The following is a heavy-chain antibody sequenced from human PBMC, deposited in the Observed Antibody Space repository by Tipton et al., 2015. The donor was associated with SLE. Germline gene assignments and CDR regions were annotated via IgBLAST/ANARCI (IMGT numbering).Heavy chain of an antibody. J-gene: IGHJ4*02. CDR1: GYTFTSYG. V-gene: IGHV1-18*01. Sequence: QLVQSGAEVKKPGASVKVSCKASGYTFTSYGISWVRQAPGQGLEWMGWISAYNGNTNYAQKLQGRVTMTTDTSTSTAYMELRSLISDDTAVYYCARAAHYYYDSSGSFDYWGQTTLVTVSS. CDR3: ARAAHYYYDSSGSFDY. D-gene: IGHD3-22*01. CDR2: ISAYNGNT.